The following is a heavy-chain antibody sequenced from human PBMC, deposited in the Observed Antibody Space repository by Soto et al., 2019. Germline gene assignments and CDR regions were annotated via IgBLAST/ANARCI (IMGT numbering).Heavy chain of an antibody. J-gene: IGHJ3*02. Sequence: PLGSLRLSCAASGVTFSTYAMSWVRQAPGKGLEWVSHISGSGDKTYYADSVKGRFTISRDNSKNTLYLQMNRLRAEDTAMYYCARPKGYYDILTGPLLFDIWGQGTMVTVSS. D-gene: IGHD3-9*01. CDR2: ISGSGDKT. V-gene: IGHV3-23*01. CDR1: GVTFSTYA. CDR3: ARPKGYYDILTGPLLFDI.